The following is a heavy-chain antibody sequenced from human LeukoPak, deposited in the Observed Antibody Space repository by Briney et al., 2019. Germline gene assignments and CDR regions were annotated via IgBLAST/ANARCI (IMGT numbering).Heavy chain of an antibody. CDR3: ARAGYCSSTSRCYSWFDP. V-gene: IGHV1-3*01. J-gene: IGHJ5*02. CDR1: GYTFTSYA. CDR2: INAGNGNT. Sequence: EASVKVSFTASGYTFTSYAMHWVRQAPGQRLEWMGWINAGNGNTKYSQKFQGRVTITRDTSASTAYMELSSLRSEDTAVYYCARAGYCSSTSRCYSWFDPWGQGTLVTVSS. D-gene: IGHD2-2*01.